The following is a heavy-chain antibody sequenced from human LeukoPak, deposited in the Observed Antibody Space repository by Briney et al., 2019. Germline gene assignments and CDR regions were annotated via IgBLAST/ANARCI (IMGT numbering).Heavy chain of an antibody. CDR3: ARDRCSSTSCYLDY. V-gene: IGHV1-3*01. J-gene: IGHJ4*02. CDR1: GYTFTSYA. CDR2: INAGNGNT. D-gene: IGHD2-2*01. Sequence: ASVKVSCKASGYTFTSYAMHWVRQAPGQRFEWMGWINAGNGNTKYSQKFQGRVTITRDTSASTAYMELSSLRSEDTAVYYCARDRCSSTSCYLDYWGQGTLVTVSS.